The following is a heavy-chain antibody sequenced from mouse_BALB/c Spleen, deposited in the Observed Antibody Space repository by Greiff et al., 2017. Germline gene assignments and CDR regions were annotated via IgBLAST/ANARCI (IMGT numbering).Heavy chain of an antibody. CDR3: ARYYYRASYAMDY. CDR2: ISSGSSTI. Sequence: EVMLVESGGGLVQPGGSRKLSCAASGFTFSSFGMHWVRQAPEKGLEWVAYISSGSSTIYYADTVKGRFTISRDNPKNTLFLQMTSLRSEDTAMYYCARYYYRASYAMDYWGQGTSVTVSS. D-gene: IGHD2-12*01. J-gene: IGHJ4*01. CDR1: GFTFSSFG. V-gene: IGHV5-17*02.